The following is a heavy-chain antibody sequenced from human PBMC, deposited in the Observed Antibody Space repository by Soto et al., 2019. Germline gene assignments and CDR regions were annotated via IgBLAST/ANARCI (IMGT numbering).Heavy chain of an antibody. Sequence: ASVKVSCKASGYTFFNYGISWVRQAPGQGLEWMGWISGYNGNTNYAQKFQARVTMTTDTSTRTAYMELRSLRSDDTALYYCARKSSTSSWFDPWGQGTLVTVSS. CDR2: ISGYNGNT. D-gene: IGHD2-2*01. V-gene: IGHV1-18*01. J-gene: IGHJ5*02. CDR1: GYTFFNYG. CDR3: ARKSSTSSWFDP.